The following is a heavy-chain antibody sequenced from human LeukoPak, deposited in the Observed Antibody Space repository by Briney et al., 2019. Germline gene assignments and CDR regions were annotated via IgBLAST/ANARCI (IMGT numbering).Heavy chain of an antibody. J-gene: IGHJ4*02. V-gene: IGHV1-46*01. D-gene: IGHD5-12*01. CDR2: INPSGGST. CDR3: ARDEWDSGYDRSWLARQVFDY. Sequence: GQGLEWMGIINPSGGSTSYAQKFQGRVTMTRDTSTSTVYMELSSLRSEDTAVYYCARDEWDSGYDRSWLARQVFDYWGQGTLVTVSS.